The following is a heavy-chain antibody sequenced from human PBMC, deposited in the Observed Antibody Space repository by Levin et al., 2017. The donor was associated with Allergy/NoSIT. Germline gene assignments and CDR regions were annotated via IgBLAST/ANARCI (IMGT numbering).Heavy chain of an antibody. CDR3: ARVPMGFKNSFDH. CDR2: ISHSGIT. Sequence: PSETLSLTCGVYGGSFSGYWSWIHQPPGKGLEWIGEISHSGITNYNPSLESRVTMSVDTSKNQFSLKLSSVTAADTAIYYCARVPMGFKNSFDHWGQGTLVTVSS. V-gene: IGHV4-34*01. D-gene: IGHD1-26*01. CDR1: GGSFSGY. J-gene: IGHJ5*02.